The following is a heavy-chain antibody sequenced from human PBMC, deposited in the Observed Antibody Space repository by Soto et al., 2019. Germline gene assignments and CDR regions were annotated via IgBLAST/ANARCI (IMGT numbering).Heavy chain of an antibody. CDR3: AGMPYTSGLRFDP. CDR1: GDSYSISTYS. J-gene: IGHJ5*02. Sequence: PSETLSLTCNMSGDSYSISTYSWGWIRQPPGKALQWIGFIYQSGVTSYNPSLASRVSISLDRSNNQCSLKLKSATAADTAVYFCAGMPYTSGLRFDPWGPGTLVTVPS. V-gene: IGHV4-30-2*01. CDR2: IYQSGVT. D-gene: IGHD6-19*01.